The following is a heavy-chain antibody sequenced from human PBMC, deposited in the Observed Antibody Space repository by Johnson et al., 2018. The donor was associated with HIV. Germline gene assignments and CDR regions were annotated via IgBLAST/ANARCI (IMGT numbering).Heavy chain of an antibody. V-gene: IGHV3-33*06. Sequence: QMQLVESGGGVVRPGTSLRLSCVASGSLFSSYAMHWVRQAPGKGLEWVTLIWNDGSNKYYADSVKARFTISRDNSKNTLYLQMNSLRAEDTALYYCAKDMEDSSGYYVAFDIWGQGTMVTVSS. CDR2: IWNDGSNK. CDR1: GSLFSSYA. J-gene: IGHJ3*02. CDR3: AKDMEDSSGYYVAFDI. D-gene: IGHD3-22*01.